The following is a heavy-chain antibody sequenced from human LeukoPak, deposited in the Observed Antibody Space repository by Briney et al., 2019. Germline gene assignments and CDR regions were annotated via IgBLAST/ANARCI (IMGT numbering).Heavy chain of an antibody. CDR3: ARDEAWGYYYDSSGYHIDY. CDR1: GYTFTSYY. D-gene: IGHD3-22*01. J-gene: IGHJ4*02. CDR2: INPSGGST. Sequence: ASVKVSCKASGYTFTSYYMHWVRQAPGQGLEWMGIINPSGGSTSYAQKFQGRVTMTRDTSTSTVYKELSSLRSEDTAVYYCARDEAWGYYYDSSGYHIDYWGQGTLVTVSS. V-gene: IGHV1-46*01.